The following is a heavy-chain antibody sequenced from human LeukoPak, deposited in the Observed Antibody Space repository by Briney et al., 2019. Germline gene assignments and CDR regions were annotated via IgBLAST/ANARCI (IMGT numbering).Heavy chain of an antibody. CDR1: GYTFTSYG. CDR3: ARTYGSGSYWPFDY. CDR2: ISAYNGNT. Sequence: ASVKVSCKASGYTFTSYGISWVRQAPGQGLEWMGWISAYNGNTNYAQKLQGRVTMTTDTSTGTAYMELRSLRSDDTAVYYCARTYGSGSYWPFDYWGQGTLVTVSS. J-gene: IGHJ4*02. D-gene: IGHD3-10*01. V-gene: IGHV1-18*01.